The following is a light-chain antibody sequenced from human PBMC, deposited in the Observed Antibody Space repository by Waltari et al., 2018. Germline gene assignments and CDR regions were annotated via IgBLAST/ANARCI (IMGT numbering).Light chain of an antibody. CDR2: AAS. CDR1: QGISSY. V-gene: IGKV1-39*01. Sequence: DIQMTQSPSSLSASVGDRVTITCRASQGISSYLNWYQQKPGKAPKLLIYAASSLQSGVPSRFSGSGSGTDFTLTISSLQPEDFATYYCQQSYSTLFLTFGGGTKVEIK. J-gene: IGKJ4*01. CDR3: QQSYSTLFLT.